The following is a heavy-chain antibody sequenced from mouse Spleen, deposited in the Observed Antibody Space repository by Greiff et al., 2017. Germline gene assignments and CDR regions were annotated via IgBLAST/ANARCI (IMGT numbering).Heavy chain of an antibody. V-gene: IGHV1-39*01. CDR2: INPNYGTT. CDR3: ARNGGSSYDYAMDD. D-gene: IGHD1-1*01. Sequence: VQLQQSGPELVTPGASVKISCKASGYSFTDYNMNWVKQSNGKSLEWIGVINPNYGTTSYNQKFKGKATLTVDQSSSTAYMQLNSLTSEDSAVYYCARNGGSSYDYAMDDWGEGTSVTVSS. CDR1: GYSFTDYN. J-gene: IGHJ4*01.